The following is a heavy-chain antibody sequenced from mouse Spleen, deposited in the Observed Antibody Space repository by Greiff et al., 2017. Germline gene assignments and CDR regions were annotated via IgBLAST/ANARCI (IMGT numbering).Heavy chain of an antibody. V-gene: IGHV14-4*01. CDR2: IDPENGDT. D-gene: IGHD2-5*01. J-gene: IGHJ3*01. CDR1: GFNIKDYY. CDR3: TAQYSNWFAY. Sequence: EVQLQQSGAELVRPGALVKLSCKASGFNIKDYYMHWVKQRPEQGLEWIGWIDPENGDTEYASKFQGKATITADTSSNTAYLQLSSLTSEDTAVYYCTAQYSNWFAYWGQGTLVTVSA.